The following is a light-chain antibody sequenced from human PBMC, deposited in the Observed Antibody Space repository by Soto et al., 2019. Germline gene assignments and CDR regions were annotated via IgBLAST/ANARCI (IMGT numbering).Light chain of an antibody. J-gene: IGKJ3*01. CDR1: LGISTY. Sequence: DIQLTQSPSFLSASVGDRVTITCRASLGISTYLAWYQQKPGKAPNLLIYAATTLQSGVPSRFSGSGSETEFTLTLSSLQPEDFATYYCQQVNTDTVGPGTNVDVK. CDR2: AAT. CDR3: QQVNTDT. V-gene: IGKV1-9*01.